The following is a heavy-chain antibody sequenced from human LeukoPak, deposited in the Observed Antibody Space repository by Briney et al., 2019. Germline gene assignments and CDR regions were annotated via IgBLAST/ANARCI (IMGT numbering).Heavy chain of an antibody. V-gene: IGHV4-34*01. Sequence: SETLSLTCAVYGGSFSGYYWSWIRQPPGKGLEWIGEINHSGSTNYNPSLKSRVTISVDTSKNQFSLKLSSVTAADTAVYYCARRPYDYVWGSYRPNVQYFDYWGQGTLVTVSS. D-gene: IGHD3-16*02. CDR1: GGSFSGYY. J-gene: IGHJ4*02. CDR3: ARRPYDYVWGSYRPNVQYFDY. CDR2: INHSGST.